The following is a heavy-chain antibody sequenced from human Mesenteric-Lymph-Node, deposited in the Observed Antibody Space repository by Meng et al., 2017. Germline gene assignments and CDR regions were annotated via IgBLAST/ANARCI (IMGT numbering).Heavy chain of an antibody. CDR3: ARISESRFDP. CDR1: GFSFSNYA. J-gene: IGHJ5*02. V-gene: IGHV3-21*01. D-gene: IGHD2/OR15-2a*01. CDR2: ISSSSNYI. Sequence: GESLKISCAASGFSFSNYAMTWVRQAPGKGLEWISSISSSSNYIYYSDSLKGRVTISRDNVENSLHLQVNSLRAEDTAVYYCARISESRFDPWGRGTLVTVSS.